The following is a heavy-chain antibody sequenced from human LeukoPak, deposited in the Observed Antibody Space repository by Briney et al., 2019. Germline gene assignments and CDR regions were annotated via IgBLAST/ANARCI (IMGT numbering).Heavy chain of an antibody. V-gene: IGHV4-38-2*02. CDR1: GYSISSGYY. D-gene: IGHD5-24*01. CDR2: VFQSGTT. Sequence: SETLSLTCTVSGYSISSGYYWGWVRQPPGKGLEWIGGVFQSGTTYYNPALQSRVTISMDKSKNQFSLKLNSVTAADTAVYYCARQPYDGDNSCFDFWGQGTLVTVSS. CDR3: ARQPYDGDNSCFDF. J-gene: IGHJ4*02.